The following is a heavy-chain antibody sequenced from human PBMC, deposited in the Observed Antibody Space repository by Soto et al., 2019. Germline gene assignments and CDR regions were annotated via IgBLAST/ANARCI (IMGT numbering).Heavy chain of an antibody. V-gene: IGHV3-30-3*01. CDR1: GFTFSSYA. CDR3: ARGQSPPVLRFLEWLITGTDY. Sequence: GSLRLSCSVSGFTFSSYAMGWVRQAPGKGLEWVAVISYDGSNKYYADSVKGRFTISRDNSKNTLYLQMNSLRAEDTAVYYCARGQSPPVLRFLEWLITGTDYWGQGTLVTVSS. J-gene: IGHJ4*02. D-gene: IGHD3-3*01. CDR2: ISYDGSNK.